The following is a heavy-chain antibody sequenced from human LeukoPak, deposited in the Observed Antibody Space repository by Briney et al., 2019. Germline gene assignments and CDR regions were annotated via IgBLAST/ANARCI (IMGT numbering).Heavy chain of an antibody. CDR2: IYYSGST. J-gene: IGHJ4*02. V-gene: IGHV4-61*01. D-gene: IGHD3-16*01. CDR1: GDSVNTGHYY. Sequence: SETLSLTCNVSGDSVNTGHYYWSWTRQPPGKALEWIGYIYYSGSTNYNPSLKSRVTISIHTSKNQFSLTLSSVTAVDTAVYYCARVRGRVLDYWGQGTLVTVSS. CDR3: ARVRGRVLDY.